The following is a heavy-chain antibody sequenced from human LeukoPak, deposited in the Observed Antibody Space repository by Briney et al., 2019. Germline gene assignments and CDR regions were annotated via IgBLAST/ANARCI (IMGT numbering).Heavy chain of an antibody. CDR1: GFTFSYFG. CDR2: ISSSGTYI. V-gene: IGHV3-21*01. CDR3: AREFTSGWIDY. Sequence: GGSLRLSCVASGFTFSYFGMNWVRQAPGEGLEWVSSISSSGTYIYSTDSVKGRFTISRDNAKNSLYLLMNSLRAEDTAVYYCAREFTSGWIDYWGRGTLVTVSS. D-gene: IGHD6-19*01. J-gene: IGHJ4*02.